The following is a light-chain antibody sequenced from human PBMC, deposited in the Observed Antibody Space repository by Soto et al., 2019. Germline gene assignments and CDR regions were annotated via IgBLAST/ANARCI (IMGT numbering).Light chain of an antibody. V-gene: IGLV3-21*02. CDR1: NIGAKS. J-gene: IGLJ1*01. CDR2: DDS. Sequence: SYELTQPPSVSVAPGQTARITCEGKNIGAKSVHWYQQKPGQAPILVLYDDSDRPSGIPERFSGLNSGHTATLTISRVEAGDEADYYCQVWDSTTDQLYVFGTGTKLTVL. CDR3: QVWDSTTDQLYV.